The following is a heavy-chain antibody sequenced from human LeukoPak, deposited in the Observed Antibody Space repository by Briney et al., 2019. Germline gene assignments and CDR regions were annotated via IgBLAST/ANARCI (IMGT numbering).Heavy chain of an antibody. Sequence: GASVKVSCKASGYTFTSYDINWVRQATGQGLEWMGWINTNTGNPTYAQGFTGRFVFSLDTSVTTAYLQISRLKADDTAVYYCARANLWFGELGWIDPWGQGTLVTVSS. D-gene: IGHD3-10*01. CDR1: GYTFTSYD. V-gene: IGHV7-4-1*02. CDR3: ARANLWFGELGWIDP. J-gene: IGHJ5*02. CDR2: INTNTGNP.